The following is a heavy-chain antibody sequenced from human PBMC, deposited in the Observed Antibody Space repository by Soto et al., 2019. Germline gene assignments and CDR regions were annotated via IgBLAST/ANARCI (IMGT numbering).Heavy chain of an antibody. CDR1: GFTLNSFF. CDR3: VRDHDSRGYSVFNH. J-gene: IGHJ4*02. D-gene: IGHD3-22*01. Sequence: EVQVVESGGGSVQPGGSLRLSCAASGFTLNSFFMHWVRQAPGKGLMWVSRINNDGSSTTYADSVKGRFTISRDNAKNTLYLQMNSLRAEDTAVYFCVRDHDSRGYSVFNHWGQGAQVTVSS. CDR2: INNDGSST. V-gene: IGHV3-74*01.